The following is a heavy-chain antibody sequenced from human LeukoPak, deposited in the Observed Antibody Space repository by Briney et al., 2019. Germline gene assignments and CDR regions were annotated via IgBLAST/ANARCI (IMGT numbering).Heavy chain of an antibody. CDR2: ISYDGSNK. J-gene: IGHJ4*02. D-gene: IGHD3-22*01. Sequence: PGGSLRLSCAASGFSFSSYWMTWVRQAPGKGLEWVAVISYDGSNKYYADSVKGRFTISRDNSKNTLYLQMNSLRAEDTAVYYCARGRITMIVVVNEKELRENYFDYWGQGTLVTVSS. CDR3: ARGRITMIVVVNEKELRENYFDY. V-gene: IGHV3-30*03. CDR1: GFSFSSYW.